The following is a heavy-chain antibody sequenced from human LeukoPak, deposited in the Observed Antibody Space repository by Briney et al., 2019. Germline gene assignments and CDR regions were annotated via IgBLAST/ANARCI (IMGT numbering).Heavy chain of an antibody. CDR3: AKDRDAVTARGFDY. D-gene: IGHD2-21*02. Sequence: GGSLRLSCAASGFTFRSYAMSWVRQAPGRGLEWVSAITNSGATTYYADSVKGRFTLSRDNSKNTLYLQMNSLRAEDTAVYYCAKDRDAVTARGFDYWGQGTLLTVSS. CDR2: ITNSGATT. J-gene: IGHJ4*02. CDR1: GFTFRSYA. V-gene: IGHV3-23*01.